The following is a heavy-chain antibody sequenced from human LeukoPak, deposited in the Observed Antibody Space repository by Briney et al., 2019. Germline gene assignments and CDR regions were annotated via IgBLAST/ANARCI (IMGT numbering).Heavy chain of an antibody. V-gene: IGHV4-34*01. CDR2: INHSGST. CDR3: ARTYYDYVWGSYRYRFDY. D-gene: IGHD3-16*02. Sequence: SETLSLTCAVYGGSFSGYYWSWIRQPPGKGLEWIGEINHSGSTNYNPSLKSRVTISVDTSENQFSLKLSSVTAADTAVYYCARTYYDYVWGSYRYRFDYWGQGTLVTVSS. J-gene: IGHJ4*02. CDR1: GGSFSGYY.